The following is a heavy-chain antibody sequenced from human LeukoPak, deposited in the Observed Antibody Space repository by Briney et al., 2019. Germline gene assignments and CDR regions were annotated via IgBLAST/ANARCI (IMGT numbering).Heavy chain of an antibody. Sequence: PGGSLRLSCAASGFTFSSYSMNWVRQAPGKGLGWVSSISSSSSYIYYADSVKGRFTISRDNAKNSLYLQMNSLRAEDTAVYYCARDRVAARLMDYWGRGTLVTVSS. CDR3: ARDRVAARLMDY. D-gene: IGHD6-6*01. V-gene: IGHV3-21*01. CDR2: ISSSSSYI. CDR1: GFTFSSYS. J-gene: IGHJ4*02.